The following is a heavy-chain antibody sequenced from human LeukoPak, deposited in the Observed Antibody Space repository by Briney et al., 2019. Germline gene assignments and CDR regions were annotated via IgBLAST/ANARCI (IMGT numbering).Heavy chain of an antibody. D-gene: IGHD6-19*01. CDR1: GFTLSSFW. Sequence: GGSLRLSCAASGFTLSSFWMHWVRQAPGKGLVWVSGINSDGSNTTYADSVKGRFTISRDNAKKVLYLELNSLRAEDTAVYYCVREGIRNGWRAQGWFDTWGQGTLVTVSA. CDR3: VREGIRNGWRAQGWFDT. V-gene: IGHV3-74*01. CDR2: INSDGSNT. J-gene: IGHJ5*02.